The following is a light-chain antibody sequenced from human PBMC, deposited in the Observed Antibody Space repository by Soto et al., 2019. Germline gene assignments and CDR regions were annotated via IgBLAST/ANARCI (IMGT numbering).Light chain of an antibody. CDR1: QTINNN. J-gene: IGKJ5*01. Sequence: VMTQAPATLSVSPGEGATLSCRASQTINNNVAWYQLKDGQVPRLVIYGASTRATDIPARFSGSGSGTEFTLTINSLQAEDCAVYYCQQYYNWPRTFGQGTRLEIK. V-gene: IGKV3-15*01. CDR3: QQYYNWPRT. CDR2: GAS.